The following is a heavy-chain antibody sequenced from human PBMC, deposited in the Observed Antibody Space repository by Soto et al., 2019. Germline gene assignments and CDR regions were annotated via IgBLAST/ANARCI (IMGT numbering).Heavy chain of an antibody. CDR3: ARGSGGEVRYFDWLSPFDY. Sequence: ASVKVSCKASGYTFTSYGISWVRQAPGQGLEWMGWISAYNGNTNYAQKLQGRVTMTTDTSTSTAYMELRSLRSDDTAVYYCARGSGGEVRYFDWLSPFDYWGQGTLVTVSS. J-gene: IGHJ4*02. CDR1: GYTFTSYG. V-gene: IGHV1-18*01. D-gene: IGHD3-9*01. CDR2: ISAYNGNT.